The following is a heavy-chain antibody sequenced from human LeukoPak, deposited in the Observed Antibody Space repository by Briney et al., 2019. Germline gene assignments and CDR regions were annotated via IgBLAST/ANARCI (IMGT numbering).Heavy chain of an antibody. CDR2: INPSGGST. V-gene: IGHV1-46*01. CDR1: GYTFTSYY. Sequence: GASVKVSCKASGYTFTSYYMHWVRQAPGQGLEWVGIINPSGGSTSYAQKFQGRVTMTRDMSTSTVYMELSSLRSEDTAVYYRARADSSGYPAFDYWGQGTLVTVSS. J-gene: IGHJ4*02. D-gene: IGHD3-22*01. CDR3: ARADSSGYPAFDY.